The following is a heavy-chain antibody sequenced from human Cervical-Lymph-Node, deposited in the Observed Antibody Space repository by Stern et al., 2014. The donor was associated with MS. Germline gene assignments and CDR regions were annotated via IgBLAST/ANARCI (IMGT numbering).Heavy chain of an antibody. J-gene: IGHJ4*02. D-gene: IGHD4-11*01. V-gene: IGHV4-59*08. Sequence: VQLVESGPGLVKPSETLSLTCTVSGGSISSYHWSWIRQPPGKGLEWVGYIHYTGSTNYNPSLKSRVTISLDTSKTQFPLNLNSVTAADTAVYYCARQGEMTTVTPWGQGTLVTVSS. CDR1: GGSISSYH. CDR3: ARQGEMTTVTP. CDR2: IHYTGST.